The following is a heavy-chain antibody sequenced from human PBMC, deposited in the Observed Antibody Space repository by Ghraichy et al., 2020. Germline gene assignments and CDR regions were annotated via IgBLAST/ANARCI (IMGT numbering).Heavy chain of an antibody. Sequence: GGSLRLSCAASGFTFSSYSMNWVRQAPGKRLEWVSYISSTSSTTYYADSVKGRFTIFRDNAKNSLYLQINSLRDEDTAVYYCARTRIAGRPAYYGMDVWGQGTTVTVSS. CDR2: ISSTSSTT. D-gene: IGHD6-6*01. J-gene: IGHJ6*02. CDR3: ARTRIAGRPAYYGMDV. V-gene: IGHV3-48*02. CDR1: GFTFSSYS.